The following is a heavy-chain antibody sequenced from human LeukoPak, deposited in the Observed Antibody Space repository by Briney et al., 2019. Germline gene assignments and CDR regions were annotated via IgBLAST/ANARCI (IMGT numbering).Heavy chain of an antibody. CDR3: ARVDHSGYSYGLAPNFDY. D-gene: IGHD5-18*01. CDR2: ISPNSGGT. V-gene: IGHV1-2*06. Sequence: ASVKVSCTASGYTFTGYYMHWVRQAPGQGLEWMGRISPNSGGTNYAQKFQGRVTMTRDTSINTAYMELSRLRSDDTAVYYCARVDHSGYSYGLAPNFDYWGQGTLVTVSS. J-gene: IGHJ4*02. CDR1: GYTFTGYY.